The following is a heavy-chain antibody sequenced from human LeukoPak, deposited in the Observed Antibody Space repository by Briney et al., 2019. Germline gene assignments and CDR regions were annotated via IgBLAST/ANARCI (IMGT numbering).Heavy chain of an antibody. CDR2: INPNSGGT. Sequence: GASVKVSCKASGYTFTGYYMHWVQQAPGQGLEWMGWINPNSGGTNYAQKFQGRVTMTRDTSISTAYMELSRLRSDDTAVYYCARGGYSYGSIRFPDYWGQGTLVTVSS. CDR1: GYTFTGYY. J-gene: IGHJ4*02. CDR3: ARGGYSYGSIRFPDY. V-gene: IGHV1-2*02. D-gene: IGHD5-18*01.